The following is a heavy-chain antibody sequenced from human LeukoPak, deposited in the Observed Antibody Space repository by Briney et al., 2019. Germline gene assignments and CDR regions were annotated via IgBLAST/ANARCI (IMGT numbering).Heavy chain of an antibody. D-gene: IGHD5-18*01. CDR2: RSHDGGIE. Sequence: PGTSLRLSCAASGFPFSRYAVHWVRQAPGKGLEWVALRSHDGGIEDYADSVKGRFTISRDNAKNSLYLQMNSLRADDTAVYYCARDGYNSGYLKALDYWGQGTLLTVSS. CDR1: GFPFSRYA. V-gene: IGHV3-30-3*01. CDR3: ARDGYNSGYLKALDY. J-gene: IGHJ4*02.